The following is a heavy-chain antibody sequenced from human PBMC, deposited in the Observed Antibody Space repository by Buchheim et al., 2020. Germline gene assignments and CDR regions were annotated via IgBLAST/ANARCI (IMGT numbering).Heavy chain of an antibody. CDR3: AKGDSGSRPHYFDF. J-gene: IGHJ4*02. CDR1: GFTFRNYA. Sequence: VQLLESGGGLVQPGGSLRLSCAASGFTFRNYAMSWVRQAPGKGPEWFSAIRDSGGDTYLADSVKGRFTISRDNSMNTLYLQMNSLRAEDTAVYYCAKGDSGSRPHYFDFWGQGTL. V-gene: IGHV3-23*01. CDR2: IRDSGGDT. D-gene: IGHD6-19*01.